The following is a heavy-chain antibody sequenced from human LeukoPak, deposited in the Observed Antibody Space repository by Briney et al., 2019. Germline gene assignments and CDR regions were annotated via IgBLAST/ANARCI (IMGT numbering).Heavy chain of an antibody. CDR2: IIASGGTT. CDR1: GFPFSSYA. J-gene: IGHJ6*04. V-gene: IGHV3-23*01. Sequence: GGSLRLSCTASGFPFSSYAVSWFRQTPGKGLEWVSSIIASGGTTYYADSVKGRFTISRDNSKNTVYLQMNSLRAEDTAVYYCAELGITMIGGVWGKGTTVTISS. CDR3: AELGITMIGGV. D-gene: IGHD3-10*02.